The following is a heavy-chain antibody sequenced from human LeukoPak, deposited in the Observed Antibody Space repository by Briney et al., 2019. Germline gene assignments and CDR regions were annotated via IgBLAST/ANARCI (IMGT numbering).Heavy chain of an antibody. CDR2: IYTGGIT. CDR3: ARDQVTSGGGLDY. Sequence: GGSPRLSCAASGFSISSHFMTWVRQAPEKGLEWVSVIYTGGITHYADSVAGRFTISRDISKNTLYLQMNNLRVEDTAVYYCARDQVTSGGGLDYWGQGTLVTVSS. D-gene: IGHD2-21*02. V-gene: IGHV3-53*01. J-gene: IGHJ4*02. CDR1: GFSISSHF.